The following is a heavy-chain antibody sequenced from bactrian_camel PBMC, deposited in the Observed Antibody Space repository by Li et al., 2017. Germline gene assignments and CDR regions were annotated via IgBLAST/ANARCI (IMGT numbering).Heavy chain of an antibody. CDR2: ITSLPSLFRAA. CDR1: GITFSRHD. J-gene: IGHJ4*01. CDR3: ATRPSSGSWFGPLQLKSYNY. D-gene: IGHD6*01. Sequence: HVQLVESGGGLVQPGESLRLSCVASGITFSRHDMSWVRQAPGKEVEWVAGITSLPSLFRAASYADSVRGRFTISRDNAKNTLYLQMNSLNPEDTAMYYCATRPSSGSWFGPLQLKSYNYWGQGTQVTVS. V-gene: IGHV3S6*01.